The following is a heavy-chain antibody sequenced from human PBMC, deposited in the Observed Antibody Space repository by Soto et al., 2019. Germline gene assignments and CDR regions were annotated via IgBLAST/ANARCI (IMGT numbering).Heavy chain of an antibody. CDR3: ARGLVAIFGVVNGMDV. CDR1: GFTFSSYD. V-gene: IGHV3-13*01. CDR2: IGTAGDT. D-gene: IGHD3-3*01. Sequence: GGSLRLSCAASGFTFSSYDMHWVRQATGKGLEWVSAIGTAGDTYYPGSVKGRFTISRENAKNSLYPQMNSLRAGDTAVYYCARGLVAIFGVVNGMDVWGQGTTVTVSS. J-gene: IGHJ6*02.